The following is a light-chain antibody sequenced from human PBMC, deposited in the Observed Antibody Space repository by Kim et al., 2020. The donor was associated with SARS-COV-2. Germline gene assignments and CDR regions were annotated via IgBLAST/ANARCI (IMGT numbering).Light chain of an antibody. CDR3: HQYVIPPLT. CDR1: QDISNY. CDR2: DAS. J-gene: IGKJ4*02. V-gene: IGKV1-33*01. Sequence: DIQMTQSPSSLSASVGDRVTITCQASQDISNYLNWYQQKPGKAPKLLIYDASNLETGVPSRFSGSGSGTDFTFTISSLQPEDIATYYCHQYVIPPLTFCGGTPVDIK.